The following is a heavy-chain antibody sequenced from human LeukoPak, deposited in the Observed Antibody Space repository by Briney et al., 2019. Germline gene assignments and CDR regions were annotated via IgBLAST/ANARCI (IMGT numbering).Heavy chain of an antibody. CDR2: IYYSGST. Sequence: SETLSLTCTVSGGSISSSSYYWGWVRQPPGKGLEWIGSIYYSGSTYYNPSLKSRVTISVDTSKNQFSLKLSSVTAADTAVYYCARVSIAVPDMDVWGKGTTVTVSS. V-gene: IGHV4-39*07. J-gene: IGHJ6*04. D-gene: IGHD6-6*01. CDR3: ARVSIAVPDMDV. CDR1: GGSISSSSYY.